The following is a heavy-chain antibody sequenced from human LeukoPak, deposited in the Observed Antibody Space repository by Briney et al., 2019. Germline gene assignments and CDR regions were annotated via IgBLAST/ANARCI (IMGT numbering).Heavy chain of an antibody. Sequence: SETLSLTCTVSGGSISNSSYYWGWIRQPPGKGLEWIGSIYYSGSTYYNPSLKSRVTISIDTSKSHFSLKLTSVTAADTAVYYCARGCNWMTSYFDYWGQGTLVTVSS. D-gene: IGHD1-20*01. CDR1: GGSISNSSYY. CDR3: ARGCNWMTSYFDY. J-gene: IGHJ4*02. CDR2: IYYSGST. V-gene: IGHV4-39*02.